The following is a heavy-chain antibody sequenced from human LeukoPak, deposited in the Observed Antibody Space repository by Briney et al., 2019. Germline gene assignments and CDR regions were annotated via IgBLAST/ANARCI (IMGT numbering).Heavy chain of an antibody. J-gene: IGHJ4*02. D-gene: IGHD2-8*01. V-gene: IGHV4-30-4*01. CDR1: GGSISSGDYY. CDR2: IYYSGST. Sequence: PSETLSLTCTVAGGSISSGDYYWSWIRQPPGKGLEWIGYIYYSGSTYYNPSLKSRVTISVDTSKNQLSLNLTSVTAADTAVYYCSRENGAFSPFGYWGQGTLVTVLS. CDR3: SRENGAFSPFGY.